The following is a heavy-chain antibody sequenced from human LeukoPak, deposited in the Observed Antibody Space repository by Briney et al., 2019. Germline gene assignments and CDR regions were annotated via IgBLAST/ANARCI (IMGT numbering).Heavy chain of an antibody. D-gene: IGHD2-8*01. V-gene: IGHV3-23*01. CDR1: GFTFRDYA. CDR2: IFGNGAGT. Sequence: PGGSLRLSCTASGFTFRDYAMSWVRRAPGRGLEWVSLIFGNGAGTNYADSVKGRFTISRDNSKNTLYLQMTSLRGEDTAVYYCANFNGREVRDYYFDYWGQGTQVTVSS. J-gene: IGHJ4*02. CDR3: ANFNGREVRDYYFDY.